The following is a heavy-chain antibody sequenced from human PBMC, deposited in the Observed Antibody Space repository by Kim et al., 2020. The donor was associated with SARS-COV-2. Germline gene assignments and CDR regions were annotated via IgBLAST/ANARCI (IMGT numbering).Heavy chain of an antibody. CDR1: GFTFSSYA. V-gene: IGHV3-30*04. CDR2: ISYYGSNK. CDR3: AKTGVRGLKYNNWFDP. Sequence: GGSLRLFCAASGFTFSSYAMHWVRQAPGKGLEWVAVISYYGSNKYYADSVKGRFTISRDNSKNTLYLQMNSLRAEDTAVYYCAKTGVRGLKYNNWFDPWG. D-gene: IGHD3-10*01. J-gene: IGHJ5*02.